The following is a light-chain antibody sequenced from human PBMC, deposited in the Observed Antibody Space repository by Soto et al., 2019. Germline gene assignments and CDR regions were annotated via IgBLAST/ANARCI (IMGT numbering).Light chain of an antibody. Sequence: QSVLTQPPSVSGAPGQRVTISCTGSRSNIGALYDVNWYQQLPGTAPKLLIYDNNNRPSGVPDRFSGSKSGTSASLAITGLQAEDEADYYCQSYDNSLSGHVVFGGGTKLTVL. CDR3: QSYDNSLSGHVV. V-gene: IGLV1-40*01. CDR2: DNN. J-gene: IGLJ2*01. CDR1: RSNIGALYD.